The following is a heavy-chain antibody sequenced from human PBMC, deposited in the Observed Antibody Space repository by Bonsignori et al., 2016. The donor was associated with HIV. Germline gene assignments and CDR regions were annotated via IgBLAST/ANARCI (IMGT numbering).Heavy chain of an antibody. CDR3: ARQGADSGSYSAFDI. CDR2: IIPIFGTA. J-gene: IGHJ3*02. V-gene: IGHV1-69*01. Sequence: WVRQAPGQGLEWMGGIIPIFGTANYAQKFQGRVTITADESTSTAYMELSSLRSEDTAVYYCARQGADSGSYSAFDIWGPRGQWSPSPQ. D-gene: IGHD1-26*01.